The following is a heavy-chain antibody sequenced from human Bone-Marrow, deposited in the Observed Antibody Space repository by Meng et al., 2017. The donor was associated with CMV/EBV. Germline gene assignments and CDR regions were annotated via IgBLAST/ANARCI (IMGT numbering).Heavy chain of an antibody. V-gene: IGHV3-48*04. CDR1: GFTVSSNY. Sequence: GESLKISCAASGFTVSSNYMSWVRQAPGKGLEWVSYISSSSSTIYYADSVKGRFTISRDNAKNSLYLQMNSLRAEDTAVYYCANVLAVAGGDYWGQGTLVTVSS. CDR3: ANVLAVAGGDY. D-gene: IGHD6-19*01. CDR2: ISSSSSTI. J-gene: IGHJ4*02.